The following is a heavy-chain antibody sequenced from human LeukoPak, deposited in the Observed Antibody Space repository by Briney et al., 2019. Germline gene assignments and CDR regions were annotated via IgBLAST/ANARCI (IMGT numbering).Heavy chain of an antibody. D-gene: IGHD3-3*01. CDR2: IIPIFGTA. CDR3: ARSQGFLEWLLYLLDY. Sequence: ASVKVSCKASAGTFSSYAISWVRQAPGQGLEWMGGIIPIFGTANYAQKFQGRVTITTDESTSTAYMELSSLRSEDTAVYYCARSQGFLEWLLYLLDYWGQGTLVTVSS. V-gene: IGHV1-69*05. CDR1: AGTFSSYA. J-gene: IGHJ4*02.